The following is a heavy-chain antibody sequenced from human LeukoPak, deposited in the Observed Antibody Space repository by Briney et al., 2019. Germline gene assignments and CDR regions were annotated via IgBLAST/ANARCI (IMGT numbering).Heavy chain of an antibody. D-gene: IGHD2-2*01. CDR2: INTNTGNP. V-gene: IGHV7-4-1*02. Sequence: GASVKVSCKASGYTFTSYAMNWVRQAPGQGLKWMGWINTNTGNPTYAQGFTGRFVFSLDTSVSTAYLQISSLKAEGTAVYYCARGPIIDIVVIPAAADYYHMDVWGKGTTVTVSS. CDR3: ARGPIIDIVVIPAAADYYHMDV. J-gene: IGHJ6*03. CDR1: GYTFTSYA.